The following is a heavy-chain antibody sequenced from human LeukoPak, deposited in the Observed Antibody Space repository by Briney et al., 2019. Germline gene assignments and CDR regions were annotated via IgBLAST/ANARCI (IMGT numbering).Heavy chain of an antibody. CDR1: GFTFTNYC. CDR2: ICTDETTI. V-gene: IGHV3-74*01. CDR3: AKGRAVAGTGYY. Sequence: GGSLRLSCAASGFTFTNYCMHWVRQPPGKGLVWVSQICTDETTIRYADSVKGRFTISRDNAKNTLYLQMSSLRVEDTAVYYCAKGRAVAGTGYYWGQGTLVTVSS. D-gene: IGHD6-19*01. J-gene: IGHJ4*02.